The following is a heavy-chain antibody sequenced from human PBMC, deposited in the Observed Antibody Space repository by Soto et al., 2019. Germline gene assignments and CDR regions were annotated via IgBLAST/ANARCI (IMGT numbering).Heavy chain of an antibody. CDR2: ITHSGSS. CDR1: NGSFSGYY. J-gene: IGHJ1*01. Sequence: SETLSLTCDVFNGSFSGYYWSWIRQPPGKGLEWIAEITHSGSSNYNPSLKSRVTMSLDRSKNRFSLKLTSVTAADTAVYYCARALEYFQHWGQGTLVTVFS. CDR3: ARALEYFQH. V-gene: IGHV4-34*01.